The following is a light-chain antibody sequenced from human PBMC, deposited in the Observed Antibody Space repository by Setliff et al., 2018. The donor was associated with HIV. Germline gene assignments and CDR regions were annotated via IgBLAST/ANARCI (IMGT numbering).Light chain of an antibody. CDR2: GVT. J-gene: IGLJ1*01. CDR3: SSYTSTSAYV. V-gene: IGLV2-14*03. CDR1: GRDIGGYNY. Sequence: QSALTQPASASGSPGQSITISCIGTGRDIGGYNYVSWYQQHPGKAPKLIIYGVTKRSSGVSNRFSGSKAGTTASLTISGLQAEDEADYYCSSYTSTSAYVFGTGTKFTVL.